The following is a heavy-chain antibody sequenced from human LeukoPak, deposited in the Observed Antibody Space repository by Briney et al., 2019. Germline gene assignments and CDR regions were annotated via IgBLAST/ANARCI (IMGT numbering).Heavy chain of an antibody. CDR1: GVSISNYY. J-gene: IGHJ4*02. CDR2: MYNSGGA. D-gene: IGHD7-27*01. Sequence: SETLSLTCTVSGVSISNYYWSWIRQSPGERLEWIGYMYNSGGASYNPSLRSRVTISVDTSKNQFSLKLSSVTAADTAVYYCARASPSWVFDYWGQGTLVTVSS. CDR3: ARASPSWVFDY. V-gene: IGHV4-59*01.